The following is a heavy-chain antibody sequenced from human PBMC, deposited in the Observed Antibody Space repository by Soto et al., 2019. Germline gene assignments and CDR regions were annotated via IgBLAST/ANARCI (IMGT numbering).Heavy chain of an antibody. V-gene: IGHV3-30-3*01. D-gene: IGHD3-3*01. CDR3: ARDGGRHWPPKTEFDY. Sequence: GGSLRLSCAASGFTFSSYAMHWVRQAPGKGLEWVAVISYDGSNKYYADSVKGRFTISRDNSKNTLYLQMNSLRAEDTAVYYCARDGGRHWPPKTEFDYWGQGTLVTVSS. CDR1: GFTFSSYA. CDR2: ISYDGSNK. J-gene: IGHJ4*02.